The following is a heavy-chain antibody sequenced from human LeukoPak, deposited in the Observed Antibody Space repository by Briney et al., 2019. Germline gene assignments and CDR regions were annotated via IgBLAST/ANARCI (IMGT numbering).Heavy chain of an antibody. V-gene: IGHV1-2*02. CDR2: INPNSGGT. Sequence: ASVTVSCQASVYTFTDYYMHGLRQAPGKGLEWMGWINPNSGGTNYAQKFQGRVTMTRDTSISTAYMELSRLRSDDTAVYYCARVVCSSTSCPNWFDPWGQGTLVTVSS. D-gene: IGHD2-2*01. CDR3: ARVVCSSTSCPNWFDP. J-gene: IGHJ5*02. CDR1: VYTFTDYY.